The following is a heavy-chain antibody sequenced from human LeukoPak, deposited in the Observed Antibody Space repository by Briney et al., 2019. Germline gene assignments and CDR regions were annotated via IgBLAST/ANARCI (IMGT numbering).Heavy chain of an antibody. CDR1: GGTFSSYA. CDR3: ARGRGDYPDYYYYMDV. CDR2: IIPIFGTT. Sequence: SVKVSCKASGGTFSSYAISWVRQAPGQGLEWMGGIIPIFGTTNYAQKFQGRATITTDESTSTAYMELSSLRSEDTAVYYCARGRGDYPDYYYYMDVWGKGTTVTVSS. D-gene: IGHD3-16*01. V-gene: IGHV1-69*05. J-gene: IGHJ6*03.